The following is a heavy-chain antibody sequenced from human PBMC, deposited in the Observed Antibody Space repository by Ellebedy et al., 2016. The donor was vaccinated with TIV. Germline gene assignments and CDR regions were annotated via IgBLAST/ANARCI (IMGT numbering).Heavy chain of an antibody. V-gene: IGHV1-3*01. CDR3: ARDRDYGTFDY. CDR2: INAGNGNR. D-gene: IGHD4-17*01. J-gene: IGHJ4*02. Sequence: AASVKVSCKASGYNFTSYDINWARQATGQRLEWMGWINAGNGNRMYSQNFQGRVTISSDTSASTAYMELSSLRSEDTAVYYCARDRDYGTFDYWGQGTLVTVSS. CDR1: GYNFTSYD.